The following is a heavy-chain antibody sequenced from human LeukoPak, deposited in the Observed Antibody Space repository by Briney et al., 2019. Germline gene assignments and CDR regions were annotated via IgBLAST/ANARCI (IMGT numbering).Heavy chain of an antibody. CDR2: IYSGGST. J-gene: IGHJ4*02. D-gene: IGHD3-22*01. Sequence: GGSLRLSCAASGFTVSSNYMSWVRQAPGKGLEWVSVIYSGGSTYYADSVKGRFTISRDNSKNTLYLQMNSLRAEDTAVYYCAISYYDSSGYHDYWGQGTLVTVSS. CDR3: AISYYDSSGYHDY. V-gene: IGHV3-66*01. CDR1: GFTVSSNY.